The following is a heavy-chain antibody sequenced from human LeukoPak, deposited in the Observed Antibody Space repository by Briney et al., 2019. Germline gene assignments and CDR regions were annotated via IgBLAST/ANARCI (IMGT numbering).Heavy chain of an antibody. D-gene: IGHD7-27*01. CDR1: GFTFSSYS. Sequence: PGGSLRLSCAASGFTFSSYSMNWVRQAPGKGLEWVSSISSSSYIYYADSVKGRFTISRDNAKNSLYLQMNSLRVEDTAVYYCARELGKVFDYWGQGTLVTVSS. CDR3: ARELGKVFDY. V-gene: IGHV3-21*06. CDR2: ISSSSYI. J-gene: IGHJ4*02.